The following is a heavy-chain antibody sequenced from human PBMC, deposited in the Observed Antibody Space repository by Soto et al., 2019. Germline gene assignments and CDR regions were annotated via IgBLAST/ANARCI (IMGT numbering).Heavy chain of an antibody. CDR1: GGSISSGGYY. CDR2: IYYSGST. CDR3: ARAADCSGGSCYSNWFDP. J-gene: IGHJ5*02. D-gene: IGHD2-15*01. Sequence: TSETLSLTCTVSGGSISSGGYYWSWIRQHPGKGLEWIGYIYYSGSTYYNPSLKSRVTISVDTSKNQFSLKLSSVTAADTAVYYCARAADCSGGSCYSNWFDPWGQGTLVTVSS. V-gene: IGHV4-31*03.